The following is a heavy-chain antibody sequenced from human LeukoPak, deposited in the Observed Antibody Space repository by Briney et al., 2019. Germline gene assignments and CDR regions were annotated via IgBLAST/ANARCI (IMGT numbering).Heavy chain of an antibody. D-gene: IGHD7-27*01. V-gene: IGHV4-61*02. J-gene: IGHJ4*02. Sequence: SQTLSLTCTVSGGSIRSGNYYWNWIRQPAGKGLEWIGRINTGGSTSYNPSLKSRVTISVDTSKNQFSLNLTSVTAADTAVYYCAREAWVGFDYWGQGTPITVSS. CDR3: AREAWVGFDY. CDR2: INTGGST. CDR1: GGSIRSGNYY.